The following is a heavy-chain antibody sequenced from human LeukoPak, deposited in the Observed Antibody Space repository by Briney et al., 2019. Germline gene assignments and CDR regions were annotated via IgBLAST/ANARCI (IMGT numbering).Heavy chain of an antibody. CDR2: IYISGST. J-gene: IGHJ3*01. V-gene: IGHV4-4*09. CDR3: ARHRGYERTGYYFLDAFDF. Sequence: LETLFLTCTVSGGSISSYYWSWIRQPPGKGLEWIGYIYISGSTDYNPSLKSRVTISLDTSKNLFSLKLSSLTAADTAVYYCARHRGYERTGYYFLDAFDFWGQGTMVTVSS. CDR1: GGSISSYY. D-gene: IGHD3-22*01.